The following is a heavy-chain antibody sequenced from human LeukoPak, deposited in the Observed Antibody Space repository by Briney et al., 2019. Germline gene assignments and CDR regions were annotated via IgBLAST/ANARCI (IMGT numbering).Heavy chain of an antibody. Sequence: GGSLRLSCAASGFTFSSYAMSWVRQAPGKGLEWVSAISGSGGSTYYADSVKGRFTISRDNSKNTLYLQMNSLRAEDTAVYYCATEGRSGTPRSITIFGRGYYFDYWGQGTLVTVPS. V-gene: IGHV3-23*01. CDR2: ISGSGGST. CDR1: GFTFSSYA. CDR3: ATEGRSGTPRSITIFGRGYYFDY. J-gene: IGHJ4*02. D-gene: IGHD3-3*01.